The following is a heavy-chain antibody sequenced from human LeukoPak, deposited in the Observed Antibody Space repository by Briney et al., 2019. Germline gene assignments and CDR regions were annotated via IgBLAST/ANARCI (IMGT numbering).Heavy chain of an antibody. D-gene: IGHD3-10*01. CDR3: ARTIRGY. J-gene: IGHJ4*02. V-gene: IGHV3-7*01. Sequence: GGSLRPSCAASGFSFSNYWMSWVRQAPGKRLEWVANIKEDGSEKHYVDSVKGRFTISRDNAKNSLYLQMNSLRAEDTAVYYCARTIRGYWGQGTLVTVSS. CDR1: GFSFSNYW. CDR2: IKEDGSEK.